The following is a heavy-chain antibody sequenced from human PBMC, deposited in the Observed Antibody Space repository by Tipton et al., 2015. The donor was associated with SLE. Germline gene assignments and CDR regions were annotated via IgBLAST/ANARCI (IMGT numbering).Heavy chain of an antibody. Sequence: SLRLSCAASGFPYSSYWVSWVRQAPGKGLEWIAYINNRGTSIYYADSVKGRFTISRDNAKNSLYLQVNSLRAEDTAVYYCARGGYSYDSWGQGTLVTVSS. CDR2: INNRGTSI. CDR1: GFPYSSYW. CDR3: ARGGYSYDS. V-gene: IGHV3-48*04. D-gene: IGHD5-24*01. J-gene: IGHJ5*01.